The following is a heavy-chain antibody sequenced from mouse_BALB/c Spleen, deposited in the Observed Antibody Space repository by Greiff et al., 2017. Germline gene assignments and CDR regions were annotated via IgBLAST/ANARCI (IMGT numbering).Heavy chain of an antibody. Sequence: VQLKESGPGLVKPSQSLSLTCTVTGYSITSDYAWNWIRQFPGNKLEWMGYISYSGSTSYNPSLKSRISITRDTSKNQFFLQLNSVTTEDTATYYCARSATATGFAYWGQGTLVTVSA. V-gene: IGHV3-2*02. CDR3: ARSATATGFAY. J-gene: IGHJ3*01. CDR1: GYSITSDYA. D-gene: IGHD1-2*01. CDR2: ISYSGST.